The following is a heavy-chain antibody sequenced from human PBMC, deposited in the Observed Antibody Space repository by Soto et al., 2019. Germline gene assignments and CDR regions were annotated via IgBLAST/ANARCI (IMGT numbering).Heavy chain of an antibody. CDR2: IIPIFGTA. V-gene: IGHV1-69*13. J-gene: IGHJ4*02. CDR3: ARSLLEQTWLIGY. Sequence: GASVKVSCKASGGTFSSYAISWVRQAPGQGLEWMGGIIPIFGTANYAQKFQGRVTITADESTSTAYMELSSLRSEDTAVYYCARSLLEQTWLIGYWGQGXLVTVYS. CDR1: GGTFSSYA. D-gene: IGHD3-9*01.